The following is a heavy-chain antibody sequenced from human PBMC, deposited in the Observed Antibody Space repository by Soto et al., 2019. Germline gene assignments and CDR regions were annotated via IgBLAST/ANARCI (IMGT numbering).Heavy chain of an antibody. Sequence: SETLSLTCAVYGGSFSGHSWTWIRQSPGKGLEWIGYINHSGRDNYSPSLKSRVTISLDTSKNQFSLTLSAVNAADSAMYYCSTRAYDTNGYYRFDPWGQGALVTVSS. CDR2: INHSGRD. J-gene: IGHJ5*01. V-gene: IGHV4-34*01. CDR1: GGSFSGHS. D-gene: IGHD3-22*01. CDR3: STRAYDTNGYYRFDP.